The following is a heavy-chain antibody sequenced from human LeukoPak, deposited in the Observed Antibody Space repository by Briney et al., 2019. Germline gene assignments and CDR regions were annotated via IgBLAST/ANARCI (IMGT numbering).Heavy chain of an antibody. CDR2: IIPIFGTA. D-gene: IGHD2-2*01. CDR1: GGTFSSYA. CDR3: ARAVMKDIVVVPAANWFDP. J-gene: IGHJ5*02. V-gene: IGHV1-69*13. Sequence: SVKVSCKASGGTFSSYAISWVRQAPGQGLEWMGGIIPIFGTANYAQKFQGRVTITADESTGTAYMELSSLRSEDTAVYYCARAVMKDIVVVPAANWFDPWGQGTLVTVSS.